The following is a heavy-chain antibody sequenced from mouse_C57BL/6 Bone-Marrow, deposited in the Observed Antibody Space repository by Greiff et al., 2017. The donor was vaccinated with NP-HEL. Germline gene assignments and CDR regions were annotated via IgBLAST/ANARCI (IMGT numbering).Heavy chain of an antibody. D-gene: IGHD4-1*01. V-gene: IGHV1-69*01. CDR2: IDPSDSYT. J-gene: IGHJ4*01. CDR1: GYTFTSYW. Sequence: VQLQQPGAELVMPGASVKLSCKASGYTFTSYWMHWVKQRPGQGLEWIGGIDPSDSYTTYNQKFTGKSTLTVDKASSTAYMQLSRLTSEDAAVYECAREAHWGYYYAMDYWGQGTSVTVSS. CDR3: AREAHWGYYYAMDY.